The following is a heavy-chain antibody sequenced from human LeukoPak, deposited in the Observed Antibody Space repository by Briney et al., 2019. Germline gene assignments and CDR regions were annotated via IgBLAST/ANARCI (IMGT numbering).Heavy chain of an antibody. Sequence: ASVKVSCKASGYTFINYYLHWVRQAPGQGLEWTGWINPNSGGTDYAQKFQGRATMTRDTSISTAYMELSSMTSDDTAVYYCVSLLLNYGGILYWGQGTLVTVSS. D-gene: IGHD4-23*01. CDR2: INPNSGGT. CDR3: VSLLLNYGGILY. J-gene: IGHJ4*02. V-gene: IGHV1-2*02. CDR1: GYTFINYY.